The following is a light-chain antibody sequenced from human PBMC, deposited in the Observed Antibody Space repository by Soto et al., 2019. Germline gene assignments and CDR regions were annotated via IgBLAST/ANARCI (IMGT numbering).Light chain of an antibody. J-gene: IGLJ1*01. CDR2: DVS. Sequence: QSALTQPRSVSGSPGQSVTISCTGTSSDVGGYNYFSWYQQHPGKAPKLMIYDVSRRPSGVPDRFSGSKSGNTASLTISGLQAEDEADYYCCSYAGSYSYVFGSGTNVTVL. CDR3: CSYAGSYSYV. V-gene: IGLV2-11*01. CDR1: SSDVGGYNY.